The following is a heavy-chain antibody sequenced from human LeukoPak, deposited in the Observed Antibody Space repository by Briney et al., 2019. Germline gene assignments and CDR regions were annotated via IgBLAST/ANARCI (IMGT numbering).Heavy chain of an antibody. CDR2: IYSGGGT. Sequence: GGSLRLSCAASGFSVSDNYMSWVRQAPGKGLEWVSVIYSGGGTYYAASVKGRFTISRDNYRNTVYLQMNSLRAEDTAVYYCAGAGFCSGGSCYLIYWGQGTLVTVSS. CDR3: AGAGFCSGGSCYLIY. CDR1: GFSVSDNY. V-gene: IGHV3-66*01. D-gene: IGHD2-15*01. J-gene: IGHJ4*02.